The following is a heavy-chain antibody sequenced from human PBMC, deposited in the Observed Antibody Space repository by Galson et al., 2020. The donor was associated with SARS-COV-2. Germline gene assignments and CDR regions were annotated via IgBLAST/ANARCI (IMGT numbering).Heavy chain of an antibody. D-gene: IGHD5-18*01. Sequence: GGSLRLSCAAPGSTFSDSGIHWVRQAPGKGLEWVAVISYAGVNKYYAVSVKGRFIISRDTSENTVNLQMNNLKPEDTGVYYCAKDRLPYGYGAARYGMDVWGQGTTVTVSS. CDR2: ISYAGVNK. CDR1: GSTFSDSG. V-gene: IGHV3-30*18. CDR3: AKDRLPYGYGAARYGMDV. J-gene: IGHJ6*02.